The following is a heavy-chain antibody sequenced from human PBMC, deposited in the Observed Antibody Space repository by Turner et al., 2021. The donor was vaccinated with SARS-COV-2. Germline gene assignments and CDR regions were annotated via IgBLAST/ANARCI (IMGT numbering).Heavy chain of an antibody. Sequence: EVQLVESGGGLVQPGGSLRLSCAASGFTFSFYWMSWVRQAPGKGLEWVDNIKQDGSEKYYVDSVKGRFTISRDNAKNSLYLQMNSLRAEDTAVYYCARVGSSSWYFEYWGQGTLVAVSS. CDR2: IKQDGSEK. CDR3: ARVGSSSWYFEY. V-gene: IGHV3-7*01. D-gene: IGHD6-13*01. J-gene: IGHJ4*02. CDR1: GFTFSFYW.